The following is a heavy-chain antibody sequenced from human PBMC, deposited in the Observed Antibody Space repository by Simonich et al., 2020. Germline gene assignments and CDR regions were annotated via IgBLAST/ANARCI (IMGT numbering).Heavy chain of an antibody. Sequence: EVQLVEFGGGLVKPGGSLRLSCAASGFTFSSYSMNWVRQAQGKGLEWVSSISSSSSYIYYADSVKGRFTISRDNAKNSLYLQMNSLRAEDTAVYYCAREIEAGNAFDIWGQGTMVTVSS. J-gene: IGHJ3*02. CDR1: GFTFSSYS. CDR3: AREIEAGNAFDI. CDR2: ISSSSSYI. V-gene: IGHV3-21*01.